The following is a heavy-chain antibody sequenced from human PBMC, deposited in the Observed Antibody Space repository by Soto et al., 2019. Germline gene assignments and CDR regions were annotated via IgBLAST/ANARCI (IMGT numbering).Heavy chain of an antibody. J-gene: IGHJ4*02. Sequence: SVKVSCKASGGTFSSYTISWVRQAPGQGLEWMGRIIPILGIANYAQKFQGRVTITADKSTSTAYMELSSLRSEDTAVYYCARSPSTYYGDLDLDYWGQGTLVTVSS. V-gene: IGHV1-69*02. CDR3: ARSPSTYYGDLDLDY. CDR2: IIPILGIA. D-gene: IGHD4-17*01. CDR1: GGTFSSYT.